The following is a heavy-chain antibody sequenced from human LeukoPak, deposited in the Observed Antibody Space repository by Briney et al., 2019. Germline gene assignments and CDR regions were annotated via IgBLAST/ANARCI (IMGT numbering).Heavy chain of an antibody. CDR1: GFTFSSYA. Sequence: PGGSLRLSCAASGFTFSSYAMSWVRQAPGKGLEWVSAISGSGGSTYYADSVKGRFTISRDNSKNTLYLQMNSLKAEDTAVYYCAKDKIGYSSGWFFDYWGQGTLVTVSS. CDR2: ISGSGGST. V-gene: IGHV3-23*01. J-gene: IGHJ4*02. CDR3: AKDKIGYSSGWFFDY. D-gene: IGHD6-19*01.